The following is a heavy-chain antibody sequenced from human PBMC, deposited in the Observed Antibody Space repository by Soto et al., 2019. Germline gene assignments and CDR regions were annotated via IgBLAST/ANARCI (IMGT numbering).Heavy chain of an antibody. Sequence: ASVKVSCKASGYTFTSYYMHWVRQAPGQGLEWIGWINPDNGKTKDSQDFQGRVTITRDTSATTAYMELSYLGSEDTAVYYCARGVRAVAETVYDAFDIWGQGTLVTVSS. CDR3: ARGVRAVAETVYDAFDI. J-gene: IGHJ3*02. D-gene: IGHD6-19*01. V-gene: IGHV1-3*01. CDR2: INPDNGKT. CDR1: GYTFTSYY.